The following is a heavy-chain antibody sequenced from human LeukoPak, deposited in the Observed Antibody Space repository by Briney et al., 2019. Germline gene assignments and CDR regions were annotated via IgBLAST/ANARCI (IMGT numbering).Heavy chain of an antibody. J-gene: IGHJ4*02. CDR2: IYHSGST. Sequence: PSETLSLTCAVSGYSISSGYYWGWIRQPPGKGLEWIGSIYHSGSTYYNPSLKSRVTISVDTSKNQFPLKLSSVTAADTAVYYCARTYYYGSGRTRTTLPLDYWGQGTLVTVSS. CDR1: GYSISSGYY. V-gene: IGHV4-38-2*01. D-gene: IGHD3-10*01. CDR3: ARTYYYGSGRTRTTLPLDY.